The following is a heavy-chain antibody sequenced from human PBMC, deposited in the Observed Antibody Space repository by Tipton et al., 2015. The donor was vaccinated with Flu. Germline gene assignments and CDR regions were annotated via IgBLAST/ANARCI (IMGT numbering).Heavy chain of an antibody. CDR2: IYYSGST. CDR3: ARDYLKFGSCYY. Sequence: TLSLTCTVSGGSISSSLYYWGWIRQPPGKGLEWIGSIYYSGSTYYNPSLRSRVAISIDTSKNQFSLNLSSVTAADTAVYYCARDYLKFGSCYYWGQGTLVTVTS. CDR1: GGSISSSLYY. J-gene: IGHJ4*02. D-gene: IGHD2-15*01. V-gene: IGHV4-39*07.